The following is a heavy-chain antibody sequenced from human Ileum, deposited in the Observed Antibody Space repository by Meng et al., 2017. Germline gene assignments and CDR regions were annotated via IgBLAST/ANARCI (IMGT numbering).Heavy chain of an antibody. D-gene: IGHD3-10*01. J-gene: IGHJ4*02. Sequence: GESLKISCAASGFTFSSYWMSWVRQAPGKGPEWVSYISSSGSTIYYADSVKGRFTISRDNPKNSLFLQMNSLRAEDTAVYYCARGKGSGLWGQGTLVTVSS. CDR3: ARGKGSGL. CDR1: GFTFSSYW. CDR2: ISSSGSTI. V-gene: IGHV3-48*04.